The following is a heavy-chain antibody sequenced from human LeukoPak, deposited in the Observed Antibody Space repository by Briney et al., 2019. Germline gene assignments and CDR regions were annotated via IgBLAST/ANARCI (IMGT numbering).Heavy chain of an antibody. CDR2: IYYSGST. V-gene: IGHV4-31*03. D-gene: IGHD4-17*01. CDR3: ARDYGDYGGPYAFDI. J-gene: IGHJ3*02. Sequence: SETLSLTCTVSGGSISSGGYYWSWIRQHPGKGLEWIGYIYYSGSTYYNPSLKSRVTISVDTSKNQFSLKLSSVTAADTAVYYCARDYGDYGGPYAFDIWGQGTMVTVSS. CDR1: GGSISSGGYY.